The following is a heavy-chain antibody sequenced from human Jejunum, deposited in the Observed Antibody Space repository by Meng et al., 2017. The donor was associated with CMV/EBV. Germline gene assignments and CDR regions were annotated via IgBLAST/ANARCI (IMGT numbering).Heavy chain of an antibody. CDR3: ARHGNYLDV. J-gene: IGHJ6*02. D-gene: IGHD3-3*01. Sequence: SCKASGYTFTDTVIHWVRQAPGQGLEWMGWLTPRTGGTFYAQNFQGRVTMTGDTSISTVYMELRKLTSDDTAVYYCARHGNYLDVWGQGTTVTVSS. V-gene: IGHV1-2*02. CDR1: GYTFTDTV. CDR2: LTPRTGGT.